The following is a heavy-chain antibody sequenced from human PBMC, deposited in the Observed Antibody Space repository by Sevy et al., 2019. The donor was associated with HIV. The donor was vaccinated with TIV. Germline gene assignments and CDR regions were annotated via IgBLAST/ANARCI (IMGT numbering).Heavy chain of an antibody. Sequence: GGSLRLSCAASGFTFSNAWMSWVRQAPGKGLEWVGCIKSKTDGGTTDYAAPVKGRFTISRDDSKNTLYLQMNSLKTEDTAVYYCTTTRAIVVVPAAIPDTYYYYYGMDVWGQGTTVTVSS. CDR3: TTTRAIVVVPAAIPDTYYYYYGMDV. CDR1: GFTFSNAW. CDR2: IKSKTDGGTT. J-gene: IGHJ6*02. D-gene: IGHD2-2*02. V-gene: IGHV3-15*01.